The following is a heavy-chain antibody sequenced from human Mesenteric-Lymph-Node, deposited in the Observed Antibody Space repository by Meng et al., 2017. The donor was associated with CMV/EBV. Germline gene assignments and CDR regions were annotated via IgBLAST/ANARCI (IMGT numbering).Heavy chain of an antibody. D-gene: IGHD4-23*01. CDR3: ARNVDRQYGGNTPDY. CDR1: GYTFTSYA. J-gene: IGHJ4*02. CDR2: INPSGGST. Sequence: SGYTFTSYAMHWVRQAPGQGLEWMGIINPSGGSTTYAQKLQGRITMTRDTSTSTVYMELSSLRSEDTAVYYCARNVDRQYGGNTPDYWGQGTLVTVSS. V-gene: IGHV1-46*01.